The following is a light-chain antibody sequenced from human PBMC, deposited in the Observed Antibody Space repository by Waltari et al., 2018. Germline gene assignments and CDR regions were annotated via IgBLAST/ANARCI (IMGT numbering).Light chain of an antibody. CDR1: GSDVGAYNY. CDR3: TSFAGGNTVI. CDR2: EVT. J-gene: IGLJ2*01. Sequence: QSALTQPPSASGSPGQPVTISCTGSGSDVGAYNYVSWYQHHPGKAPKLMIYEVTKRPSGVPDRFSGSKSDNSASRTVAGLQPDDEAYYYCTSFAGGNTVIFGGGTKLTVL. V-gene: IGLV2-8*01.